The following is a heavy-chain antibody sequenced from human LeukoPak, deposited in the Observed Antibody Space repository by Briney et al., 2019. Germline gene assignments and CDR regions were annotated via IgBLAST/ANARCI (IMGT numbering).Heavy chain of an antibody. CDR2: IYPGDSDT. J-gene: IGHJ4*02. Sequence: GESLKISCMGSGYTFSNYWIGWVRQMPGKGLEWMGIIYPGDSDTKYSPSFQGQVTFSADKSINTAYLQWSSLKASDTAMYYCARQPYSSGWHYFDYWGQGTLVTVSS. D-gene: IGHD6-19*01. V-gene: IGHV5-51*01. CDR3: ARQPYSSGWHYFDY. CDR1: GYTFSNYW.